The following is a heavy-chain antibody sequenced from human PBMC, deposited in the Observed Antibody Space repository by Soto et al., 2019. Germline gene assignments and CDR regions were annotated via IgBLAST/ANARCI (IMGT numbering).Heavy chain of an antibody. CDR1: GYTFTSYA. D-gene: IGHD6-13*01. CDR2: INAGNGNT. CDR3: ARDFGIAPNRFDP. Sequence: ASVKVSCKASGYTFTSYAMHWVRQAPGQRLEWMGWINAGNGNTKYSQKFQGRVTITRDTSASTAYMELSSLRSEDTAVYYCARDFGIAPNRFDPWGQGTLVTVSS. J-gene: IGHJ5*02. V-gene: IGHV1-3*01.